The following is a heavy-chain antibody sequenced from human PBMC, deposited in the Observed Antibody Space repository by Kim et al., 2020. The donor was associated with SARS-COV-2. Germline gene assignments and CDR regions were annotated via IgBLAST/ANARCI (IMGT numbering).Heavy chain of an antibody. CDR3: AKLYGPRHSYSCFDY. V-gene: IGHV3-30*02. J-gene: IGHJ4*02. Sequence: ADSVKGRFTISRDNSKTTLYLEMNSLRAEDAAVYFCAKLYGPRHSYSCFDYWGQGTLVTVSS. D-gene: IGHD3-10*01.